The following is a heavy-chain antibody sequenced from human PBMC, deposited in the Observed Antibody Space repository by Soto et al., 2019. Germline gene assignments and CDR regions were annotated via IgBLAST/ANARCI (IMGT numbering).Heavy chain of an antibody. CDR2: ISGSGGST. V-gene: IGHV3-23*01. CDR1: GFTFSSYA. Sequence: PGGSLRLSCAASGFTFSSYAMSWVRQAPGKGLEWVSAISGSGGSTYYADSVKGRFTISRDNSKNTLYLQMNSLRAEDTAVYYCAKDSDPPMITFGGVIVIDAYFDYWGQGTLVTVSS. CDR3: AKDSDPPMITFGGVIVIDAYFDY. D-gene: IGHD3-16*02. J-gene: IGHJ4*02.